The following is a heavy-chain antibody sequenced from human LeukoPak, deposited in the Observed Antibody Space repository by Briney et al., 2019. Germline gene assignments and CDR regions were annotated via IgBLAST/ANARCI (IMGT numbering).Heavy chain of an antibody. V-gene: IGHV4-34*01. D-gene: IGHD3-22*01. CDR3: ARPSYYDNAFDI. CDR2: INHSGST. CDR1: GGSFSGYY. J-gene: IGHJ3*02. Sequence: PSETLSLTCAVYGGSFSGYYWSWIRQPPGKGLEWIGEINHSGSTNYNPSLKSRVTISVDTSKNQFSLKLSSVTAADTAVYYCARPSYYDNAFDIWGQGTMVTVSS.